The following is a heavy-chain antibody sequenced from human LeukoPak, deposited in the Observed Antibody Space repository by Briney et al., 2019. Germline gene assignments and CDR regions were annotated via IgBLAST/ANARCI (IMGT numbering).Heavy chain of an antibody. V-gene: IGHV3-7*01. Sequence: GGSLTLSCAASGFTISNYWMSWVRQAPGKGLEWVANIKQDGSAKYYADSVKGRFTISRDNAKNSLYLQMNSLRAEDTAVYYCARVTIAAAATFDYWGQGTLVTVSS. CDR2: IKQDGSAK. J-gene: IGHJ4*02. CDR1: GFTISNYW. CDR3: ARVTIAAAATFDY. D-gene: IGHD6-13*01.